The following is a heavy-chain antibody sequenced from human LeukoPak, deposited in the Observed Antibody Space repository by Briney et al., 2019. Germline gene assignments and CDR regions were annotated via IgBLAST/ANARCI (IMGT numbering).Heavy chain of an antibody. J-gene: IGHJ4*02. CDR3: ARGDSSSWAFDY. D-gene: IGHD6-13*01. Sequence: SQTLSLTCAVSGGTISSGGYSWSWIRQPPGKGLEWIGYIYHSGSTYYNPSLKSRVTISVDRSKNQFSLKLSSVTAADTAVYYCARGDSSSWAFDYWGQGTLVTVSS. CDR1: GGTISSGGYS. V-gene: IGHV4-30-2*01. CDR2: IYHSGST.